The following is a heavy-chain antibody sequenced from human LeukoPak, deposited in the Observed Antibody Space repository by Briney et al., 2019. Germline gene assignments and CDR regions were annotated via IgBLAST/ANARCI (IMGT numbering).Heavy chain of an antibody. D-gene: IGHD5-12*01. CDR1: GGSISNGSYY. J-gene: IGHJ6*03. Sequence: SETLFLTCTVSGGSISNGSYYWTWIRQPAGKGLECIGRIYTSGSTNYNPSLKSRVTISVDTSKNQFSLKLTSVTAADTAAYYCARGVGDYSHIKYYYYMDVWGKGTTVTISS. V-gene: IGHV4-61*02. CDR2: IYTSGST. CDR3: ARGVGDYSHIKYYYYMDV.